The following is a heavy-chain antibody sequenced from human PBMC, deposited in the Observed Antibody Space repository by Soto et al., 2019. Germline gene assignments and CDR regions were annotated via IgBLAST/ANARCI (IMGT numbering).Heavy chain of an antibody. CDR3: AKDQLRLGENLDF. CDR2: LSYDGSEA. D-gene: IGHD3-16*01. V-gene: IGHV3-30*18. CDR1: GFTFSKFG. J-gene: IGHJ4*02. Sequence: GSLRLSCTTSGFTFSKFGMHWVRQAPGKGLEWVAALSYDGSEAYYGDSVRGRFTISRDNSKNTVFLEMNNLRTEDTAVYYCAKDQLRLGENLDFWGQGTLVTVSS.